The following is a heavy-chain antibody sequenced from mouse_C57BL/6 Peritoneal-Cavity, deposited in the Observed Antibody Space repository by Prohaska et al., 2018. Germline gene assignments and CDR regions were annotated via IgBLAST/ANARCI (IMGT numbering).Heavy chain of an antibody. D-gene: IGHD2-5*01. Sequence: QVQLQQSGAELVRPGASVTLSCKASGYTFTDYEMHWVKQTPVHGLEWIGAIDPETGGTAYNQKFKGKAILTADKTSSTAYMERRSLTSEDSAVYYCTRDYSNPNWYFDVWGTGTTVTVSS. CDR1: GYTFTDYE. V-gene: IGHV1-15*01. CDR3: TRDYSNPNWYFDV. J-gene: IGHJ1*03. CDR2: IDPETGGT.